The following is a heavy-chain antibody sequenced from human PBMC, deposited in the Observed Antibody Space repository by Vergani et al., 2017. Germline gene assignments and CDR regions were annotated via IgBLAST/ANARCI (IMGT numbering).Heavy chain of an antibody. CDR2: IHTGGST. CDR3: ARSRPYCTRGSCPAI. J-gene: IGHJ4*02. V-gene: IGHV4-61*02. D-gene: IGHD2-8*01. Sequence: QLQLQESGPGLLKPSQTLSLTCTVSGESIRSGSHYWSWIRQPAGKGPEWIGHIHTGGSTDLNPSFKSRVSISVDTSKSQFSLKLNSVTVADTAVYYCARSRPYCTRGSCPAIWGQGTLVTVSS. CDR1: GESIRSGSHY.